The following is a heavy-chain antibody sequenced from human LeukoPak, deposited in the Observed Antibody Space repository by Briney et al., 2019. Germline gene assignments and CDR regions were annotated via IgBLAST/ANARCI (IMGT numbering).Heavy chain of an antibody. Sequence: GGSLRLSCAASGFTFRNYGMNWVRQAPGKGLEWVTIIWYDGSNKYYADSVKGRFIISRDNSKNTLYLQMNSLRAEDTAVYYCATGGSTALFDYWGQGTLVTVSS. CDR3: ATGGSTALFDY. CDR2: IWYDGSNK. D-gene: IGHD1-14*01. V-gene: IGHV3-33*01. J-gene: IGHJ4*02. CDR1: GFTFRNYG.